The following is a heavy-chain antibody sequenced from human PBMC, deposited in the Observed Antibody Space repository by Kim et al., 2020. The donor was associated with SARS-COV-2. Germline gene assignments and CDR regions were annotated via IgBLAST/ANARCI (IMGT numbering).Heavy chain of an antibody. V-gene: IGHV4-34*01. CDR1: GGSFSGYY. CDR3: AIVRLLLPIYYYCGVGV. J-gene: IGHJ6*02. Sequence: SETLSLTCAVYGGSFSGYYWSWIRQPPGKGLEWIGEINHSGSTNYNPSLKSRVIISVDTSKNQFFLKLSSVIAAGTAVYYCAIVRLLLPIYYYCGVGVWGRGAAVTVSS. CDR2: INHSGST. D-gene: IGHD3-22*01.